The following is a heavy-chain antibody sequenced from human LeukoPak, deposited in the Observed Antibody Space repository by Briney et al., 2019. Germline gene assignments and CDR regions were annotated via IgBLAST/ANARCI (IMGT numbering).Heavy chain of an antibody. Sequence: GRSLRLSCAASGFTFSNYGMHWVRQAPGKGLEWVAVISYDGSNKYYADSVKGRFTISRDNSKNTLFLQMNSLRAEDTAVYYCARGVPYYDFWSGYYGAPLNWFDPWGQGTLVTVSS. CDR2: ISYDGSNK. D-gene: IGHD3-3*01. CDR3: ARGVPYYDFWSGYYGAPLNWFDP. V-gene: IGHV3-30*03. J-gene: IGHJ5*02. CDR1: GFTFSNYG.